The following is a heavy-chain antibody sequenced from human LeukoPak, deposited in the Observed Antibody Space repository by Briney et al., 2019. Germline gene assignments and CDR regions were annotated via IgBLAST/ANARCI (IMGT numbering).Heavy chain of an antibody. CDR2: TSGRGVST. CDR1: GFTFTNYA. J-gene: IGHJ4*02. V-gene: IGHV3-23*01. D-gene: IGHD2-15*01. Sequence: GGSLRFSCAASGFTFTNYAMSWVRQAPGKGLEWVSGTSGRGVSTYYADSVKGRFTISSDNSKNTLYLQMNSLRAEDTAIYYCAKDCNGGNCYIDYWGQGTLVTVAS. CDR3: AKDCNGGNCYIDY.